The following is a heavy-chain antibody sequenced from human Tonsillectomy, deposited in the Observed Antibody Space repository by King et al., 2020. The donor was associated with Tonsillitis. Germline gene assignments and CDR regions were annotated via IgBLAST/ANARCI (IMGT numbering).Heavy chain of an antibody. J-gene: IGHJ4*02. Sequence: VQLVESGGGVVQPGRSLRLSCAASGFTFSSYGMHWVRQAPGKGLEWVAVISYDGRTKYYADSVMGRFTISRDNSKNTLYLQMNFLRTEDTAVYYCASDPDYGGNSCFDYWGQGTLVTVSS. V-gene: IGHV3-33*05. CDR2: ISYDGRTK. D-gene: IGHD4-23*01. CDR3: ASDPDYGGNSCFDY. CDR1: GFTFSSYG.